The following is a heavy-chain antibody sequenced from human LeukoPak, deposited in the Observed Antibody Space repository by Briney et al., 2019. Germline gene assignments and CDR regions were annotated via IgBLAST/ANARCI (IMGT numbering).Heavy chain of an antibody. Sequence: GESLKISCKGSGYSFTSYWIGWVRQLPGKGLEWMGIIYPDDSDTRYGPSFQGQVTISADKSISTAYLQWSSLKASDTAMYYCARHEPSMVATDYWGQGTLVTVSS. CDR3: ARHEPSMVATDY. J-gene: IGHJ4*02. V-gene: IGHV5-51*01. D-gene: IGHD5-12*01. CDR1: GYSFTSYW. CDR2: IYPDDSDT.